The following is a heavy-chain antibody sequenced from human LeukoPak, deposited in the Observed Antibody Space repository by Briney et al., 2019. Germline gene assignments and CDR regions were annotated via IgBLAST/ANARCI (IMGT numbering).Heavy chain of an antibody. CDR3: AKGSSWAYYYYSMDV. CDR1: GFNFGDYA. J-gene: IGHJ6*03. V-gene: IGHV3-9*01. D-gene: IGHD6-13*01. CDR2: INWRSDFI. Sequence: PGRSLRLSCAGSGFNFGDYAIHWVRQAPGKGLEWVCGINWRSDFIAYADSVGGRFTISRDNSKNTLYLQMNSLRADDTAVYYCAKGSSWAYYYYSMDVRGKGTTVTVSS.